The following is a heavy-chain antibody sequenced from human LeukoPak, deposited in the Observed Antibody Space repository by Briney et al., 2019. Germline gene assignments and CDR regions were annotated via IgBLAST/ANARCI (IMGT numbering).Heavy chain of an antibody. D-gene: IGHD3-10*01. J-gene: IGHJ4*02. Sequence: PGGSLRLSCAASGFTFTTYAMSWVRQAPGKGLEWVSAISDIGVASYYADSVKGRFTISRDNSKNTLYLQMSSLRVEDTAVYYCAKRYGSGSLYYFDYWGQGTLATVSS. CDR1: GFTFTTYA. CDR3: AKRYGSGSLYYFDY. CDR2: ISDIGVAS. V-gene: IGHV3-23*01.